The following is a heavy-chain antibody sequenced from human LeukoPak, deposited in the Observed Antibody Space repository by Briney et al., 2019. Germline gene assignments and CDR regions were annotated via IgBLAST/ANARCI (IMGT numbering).Heavy chain of an antibody. Sequence: SETQSLTCTVSGGSFSSNYWSWIRQPAGKGLEWIGRIYNSGSTNYNTNYNPSLSSRATMSVDTSKKQFSLKLNSVTAADTAVYFCARAIWYGSGTTAFDSWGQGTLVTVSS. CDR2: IYNSGST. CDR1: GGSFSSNY. CDR3: ARAIWYGSGTTAFDS. V-gene: IGHV4-4*07. D-gene: IGHD3-10*01. J-gene: IGHJ4*02.